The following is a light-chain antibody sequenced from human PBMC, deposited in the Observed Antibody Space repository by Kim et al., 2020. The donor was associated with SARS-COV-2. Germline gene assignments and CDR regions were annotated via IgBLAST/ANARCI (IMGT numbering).Light chain of an antibody. J-gene: IGKJ4*01. V-gene: IGKV1-39*01. CDR3: QQTYSNPPT. CDR1: QNIRTY. CDR2: ASS. Sequence: ASIGDSVTITCRTSQNIRTYLNWYQQRPGKAPKLLIYASSSLQSEVPSRFSGSGSGADFTLTIAGLQADDFATYHCQQTYSNPPTFGGGTKVDIK.